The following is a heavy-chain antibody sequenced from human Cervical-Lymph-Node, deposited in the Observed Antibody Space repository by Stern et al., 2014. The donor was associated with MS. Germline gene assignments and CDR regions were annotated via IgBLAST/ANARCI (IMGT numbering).Heavy chain of an antibody. J-gene: IGHJ6*02. CDR3: VKDISTSQVYYRYGMDV. V-gene: IGHV3-9*01. D-gene: IGHD2/OR15-2a*01. Sequence: VQLVESGGGLVQPGRSLRLSCAASGFTFADYAMHWVRQAPGKGLEWVSGISWNSGSIGYADSVKGRFTISRDNAKNSLYLQMNSLRTEDTALYYCVKDISTSQVYYRYGMDVWGQGTTVTVSS. CDR2: ISWNSGSI. CDR1: GFTFADYA.